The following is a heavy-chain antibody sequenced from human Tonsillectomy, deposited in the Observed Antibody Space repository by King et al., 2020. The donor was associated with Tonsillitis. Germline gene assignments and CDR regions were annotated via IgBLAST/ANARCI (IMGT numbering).Heavy chain of an antibody. Sequence: TLKESGPALVKPTQTLTLTCTLSGFSLSTSGMCVSWIRKSPGKALEWLARIDWDDDKYYSPSLKTRLTISKDTSKNQVVLTMTNVDPVDTATYYCARVRGYTGNPVAAFDIWGQGTMVTVSS. V-gene: IGHV2-70*11. CDR3: ARVRGYTGNPVAAFDI. CDR2: IDWDDDK. D-gene: IGHD1-14*01. J-gene: IGHJ3*02. CDR1: GFSLSTSGMC.